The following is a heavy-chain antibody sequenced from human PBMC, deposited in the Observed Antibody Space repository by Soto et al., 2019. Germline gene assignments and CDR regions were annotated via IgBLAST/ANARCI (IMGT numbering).Heavy chain of an antibody. J-gene: IGHJ1*01. CDR1: GYTFSTNW. D-gene: IGHD5-12*01. CDR2: IYPSDSDA. CDR3: ARGSGYHDF. Sequence: GEPLKISCKGSGYTFSTNWIAWVRQMPGKGLERMGIIYPSDSDARYSPSFQGQVTISVDNSIRTAYLQWSSLKTSDTATYYCARGSGYHDFWGQGTLVTVSS. V-gene: IGHV5-51*01.